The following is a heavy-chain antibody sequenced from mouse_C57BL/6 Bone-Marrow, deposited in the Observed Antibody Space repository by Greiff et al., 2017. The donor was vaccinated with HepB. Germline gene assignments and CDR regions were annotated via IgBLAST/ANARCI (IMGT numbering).Heavy chain of an antibody. J-gene: IGHJ4*01. CDR3: TRSGLSYAMDY. CDR1: GYTFTDYE. Sequence: VKLVESGAELVRPGASVTLSCKASGYTFTDYEMHWVKQTPVHGLEWIGAIDPETGGTAYNQKFKGKAILTADKSSSTAYMELRSLTSEDSAVYYCTRSGLSYAMDYWGQGASVTVSS. CDR2: IDPETGGT. D-gene: IGHD1-1*02. V-gene: IGHV1-15*01.